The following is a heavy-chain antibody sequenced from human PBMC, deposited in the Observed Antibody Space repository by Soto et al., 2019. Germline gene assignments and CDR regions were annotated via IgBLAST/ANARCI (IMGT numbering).Heavy chain of an antibody. CDR3: AKDRVRTPNGADSFDV. Sequence: QVQLVQSGAEVXXXGASVKVSCKASGYAFGAYYIYWVRQAPGQGLEWMGYINPHGGGARYVQEFRDRLTITTDTPKDTAYMELRSLTSDDTAIYYCAKDRVRTPNGADSFDVWGQGTSVTVS. D-gene: IGHD2-8*01. J-gene: IGHJ3*01. CDR1: GYAFGAYY. CDR2: INPHGGGA. V-gene: IGHV1-2*02.